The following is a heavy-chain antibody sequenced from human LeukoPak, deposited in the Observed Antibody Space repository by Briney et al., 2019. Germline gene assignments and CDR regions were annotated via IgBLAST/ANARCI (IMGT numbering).Heavy chain of an antibody. Sequence: PSETLSLTCAVYGGSFSGYYWSWIRQPPGKGLEWIGEINHSGSTNYNPSLKSRVTISVDTSKNQFSLKLSSVTAADTAVYYCARKDSSWYFSNWFDPWGQGTLVNVSS. CDR2: INHSGST. V-gene: IGHV4-34*01. D-gene: IGHD6-13*01. J-gene: IGHJ5*02. CDR1: GGSFSGYY. CDR3: ARKDSSWYFSNWFDP.